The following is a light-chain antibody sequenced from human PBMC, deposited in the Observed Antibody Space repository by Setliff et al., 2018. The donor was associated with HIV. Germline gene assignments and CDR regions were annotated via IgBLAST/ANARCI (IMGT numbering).Light chain of an antibody. Sequence: QSALPQPASVSGSPGQSITISCTGTSSDVGTYNFVSWYQQHPGKAPKLMIYDVSNRPSGVSNRFSGSKSGNTASLTISGLQAEDEADYYCSSYTSSTPLYVFGTGTKVTVL. V-gene: IGLV2-14*03. J-gene: IGLJ1*01. CDR2: DVS. CDR1: SSDVGTYNF. CDR3: SSYTSSTPLYV.